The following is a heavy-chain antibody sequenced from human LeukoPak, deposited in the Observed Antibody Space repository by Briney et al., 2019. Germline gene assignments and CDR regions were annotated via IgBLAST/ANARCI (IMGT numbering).Heavy chain of an antibody. D-gene: IGHD3-16*01. Sequence: APVTVSCKASGYTFTDYNIHWVRQAPGQGLEWMGWMGPYSGDTNYAPKFQGRVTMTRDTSISTAYIEVSSLGFDDAAVYFCARGVSSGFDYWGQGALITVSS. J-gene: IGHJ4*02. CDR2: MGPYSGDT. V-gene: IGHV1-2*02. CDR1: GYTFTDYN. CDR3: ARGVSSGFDY.